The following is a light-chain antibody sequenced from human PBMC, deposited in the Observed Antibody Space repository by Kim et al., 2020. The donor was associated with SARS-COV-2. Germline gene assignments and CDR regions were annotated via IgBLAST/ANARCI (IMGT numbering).Light chain of an antibody. CDR1: RSVWSRSSNQGY. Sequence: APSNCKSSRSVWSRSSNQGYLAWYQQKVGQPPKLLIYWASTRESGVPERFSGSGSGTDFTLTISSLQAEDVALYFCQQYYSNPRTFGQGTKVDIK. CDR2: WAS. V-gene: IGKV4-1*01. J-gene: IGKJ1*01. CDR3: QQYYSNPRT.